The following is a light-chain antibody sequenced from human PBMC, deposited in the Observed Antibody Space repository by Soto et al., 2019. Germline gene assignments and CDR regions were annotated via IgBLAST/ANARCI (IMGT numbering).Light chain of an antibody. CDR2: GAS. Sequence: EIVLTQSPGTLSLSPGERATLSCMSSQSVSSNYLAWYQQKPGQAPRLLIYGASSRATGIPDRFSGSGSGADFTLTISRLEPEDFAVYYCQHYGSSPETFGQGPKVDIK. J-gene: IGKJ1*01. CDR3: QHYGSSPET. V-gene: IGKV3-20*01. CDR1: QSVSSNY.